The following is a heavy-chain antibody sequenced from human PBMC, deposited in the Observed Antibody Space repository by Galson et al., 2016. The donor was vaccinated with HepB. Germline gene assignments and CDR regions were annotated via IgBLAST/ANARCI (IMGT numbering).Heavy chain of an antibody. Sequence: ETLSLTCTVSGGSISSYHWSWIRRPAGKGLEWIGHIYTSGSTNYNPSLKSRVTMSVDTPKNQFSLRLTSVTAADTAVFYCARERGHRTGYFDYWGQGTLVTVSS. CDR2: IYTSGST. CDR1: GGSISSYH. CDR3: ARERGHRTGYFDY. V-gene: IGHV4-4*07. J-gene: IGHJ4*02. D-gene: IGHD1-14*01.